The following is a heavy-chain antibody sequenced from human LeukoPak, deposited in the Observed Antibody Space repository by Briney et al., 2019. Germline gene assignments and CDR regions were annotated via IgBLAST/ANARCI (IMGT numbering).Heavy chain of an antibody. Sequence: GGSLRLSCVASGFTFNTYWIHWVRQGPGKGLAWVSLISADGTTTTYADSVKGRFTVSRDNAKNTLYLQMNSLRAEDTAVYYCARDPDPPLYYFDYWGQGTLVTVSS. D-gene: IGHD1-14*01. V-gene: IGHV3-74*01. CDR3: ARDPDPPLYYFDY. CDR2: ISADGTTT. J-gene: IGHJ4*02. CDR1: GFTFNTYW.